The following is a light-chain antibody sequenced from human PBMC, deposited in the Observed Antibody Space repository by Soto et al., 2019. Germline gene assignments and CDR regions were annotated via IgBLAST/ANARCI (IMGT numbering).Light chain of an antibody. J-gene: IGKJ2*01. CDR3: QQYGSSPPYT. CDR2: GAS. V-gene: IGKV1-39*01. CDR1: QSIHTS. Sequence: DFQLTQSPSSLSASVGDSITITCRASQSIHTSLNWLQVHPGKAPRLLIFGASSLQSGVSPRFSGSGSGTEFSLTISSLQPEDFAVYYCQQYGSSPPYTFGQGTSWRSN.